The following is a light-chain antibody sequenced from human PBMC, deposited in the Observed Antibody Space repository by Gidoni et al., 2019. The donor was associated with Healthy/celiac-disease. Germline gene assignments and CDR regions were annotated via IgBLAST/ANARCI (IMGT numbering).Light chain of an antibody. Sequence: ATLSVSPEERATLSCRASQSVSSNLAWYQQKPGQAPRLLIYGASTRATGIPARFSGSGSGTEFTLTISSLQSEDFAVYYCQQYNNWPPGTFGQGTKLEIK. J-gene: IGKJ2*02. CDR3: QQYNNWPPGT. CDR1: QSVSSN. CDR2: GAS. V-gene: IGKV3-15*01.